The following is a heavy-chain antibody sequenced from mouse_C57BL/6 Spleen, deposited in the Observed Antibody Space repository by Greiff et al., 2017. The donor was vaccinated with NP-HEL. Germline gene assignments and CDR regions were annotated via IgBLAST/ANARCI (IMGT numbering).Heavy chain of an antibody. CDR1: GYTFTDYN. Sequence: VQLKESGPELVKPGASVKMSCKASGYTFTDYNMHWVKQSHGKSLEWIGYINPNNGGTSYNQKFKGKATLTVNKSSSTAYMELRSLTSEDSAVYYCASGYYGSSYVYAMDYWGQGTSVTVSS. CDR2: INPNNGGT. J-gene: IGHJ4*01. CDR3: ASGYYGSSYVYAMDY. V-gene: IGHV1-22*01. D-gene: IGHD1-1*01.